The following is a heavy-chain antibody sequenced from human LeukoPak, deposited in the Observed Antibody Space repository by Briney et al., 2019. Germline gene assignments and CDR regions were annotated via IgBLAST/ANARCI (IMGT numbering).Heavy chain of an antibody. CDR1: GFTFNNYG. Sequence: GGSHRLSCAASGFTFNNYGMHWVRQAPGKGLEWVAVIWYDGSNKYYADSVKGRFTISRDNAKNSLYLQMNSLRAEDTAVYYCAREYYYDSSGRNYYYGMDVWGPGITASVPS. V-gene: IGHV3-33*01. D-gene: IGHD3-22*01. CDR3: AREYYYDSSGRNYYYGMDV. J-gene: IGHJ6*02. CDR2: IWYDGSNK.